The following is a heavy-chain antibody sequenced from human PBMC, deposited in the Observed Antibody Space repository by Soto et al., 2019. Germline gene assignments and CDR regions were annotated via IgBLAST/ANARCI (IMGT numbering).Heavy chain of an antibody. J-gene: IGHJ4*02. CDR1: GGTFSSYA. D-gene: IGHD4-17*01. CDR2: IIPIFGTA. Sequence: SSVKVSCNASGGTFSSYAISWVRQAPGQGLEWMGGIIPIFGTANYAQKFQGRVTITADESTSTAYMELSSLRSEDTAVYYCARGYEYGDYFDYWGQGTLVTVSS. CDR3: ARGYEYGDYFDY. V-gene: IGHV1-69*13.